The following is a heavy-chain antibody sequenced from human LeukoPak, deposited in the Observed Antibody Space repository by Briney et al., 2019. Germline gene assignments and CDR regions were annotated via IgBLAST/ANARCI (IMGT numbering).Heavy chain of an antibody. Sequence: GASVKDSCKASGYTFTSYYMHWVRQAPGQGLEWMGIINPSGGSTSYAQKFQGRVTMTRDMSTSTVYMELSSLRSEDTAVYYCARVDGYNGPFDYWGQGTLVTVSS. J-gene: IGHJ4*02. CDR2: INPSGGST. CDR3: ARVDGYNGPFDY. V-gene: IGHV1-46*01. D-gene: IGHD5-24*01. CDR1: GYTFTSYY.